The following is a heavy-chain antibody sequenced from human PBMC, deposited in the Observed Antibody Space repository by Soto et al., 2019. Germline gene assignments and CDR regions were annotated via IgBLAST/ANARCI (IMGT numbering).Heavy chain of an antibody. D-gene: IGHD2-2*01. Sequence: QVQLVQSGAEVKKPGSSVKVSCKASGGTFSSYAISWVRQAPGQGLEWMGGIIPIFGTANYAQKFQGRVTIRADKSTSTAYMELSSLRSEDTAVYYCARYLGYCSSTSCPYYYYYGMDVWGQGTTVTVSS. CDR1: GGTFSSYA. CDR2: IIPIFGTA. CDR3: ARYLGYCSSTSCPYYYYYGMDV. J-gene: IGHJ6*02. V-gene: IGHV1-69*06.